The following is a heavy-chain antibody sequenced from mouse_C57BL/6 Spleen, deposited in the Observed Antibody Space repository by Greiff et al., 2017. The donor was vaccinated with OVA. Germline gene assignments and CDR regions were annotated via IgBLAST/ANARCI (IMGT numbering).Heavy chain of an antibody. D-gene: IGHD2-10*01. Sequence: VQLQQSGPELVKPGASVKIPCKASGYTFTDYYMDWVKQSPGKSLEWIGDINPNTGGTIYNQKFKGKATLTVDKSSSTAYMELRSLTSEYTAVYYCARDGGLRWATAGFAYWGQGTLVTVSA. CDR1: GYTFTDYY. CDR3: ARDGGLRWATAGFAY. J-gene: IGHJ3*01. CDR2: INPNTGGT. V-gene: IGHV1-18*01.